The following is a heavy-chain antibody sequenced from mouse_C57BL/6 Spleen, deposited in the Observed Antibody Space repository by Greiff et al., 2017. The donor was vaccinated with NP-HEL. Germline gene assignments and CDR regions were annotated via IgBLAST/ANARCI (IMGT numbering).Heavy chain of an antibody. CDR2: INPNNGGT. CDR3: ASSYYYGSSSWIAY. D-gene: IGHD1-1*01. CDR1: GYTFTDYY. J-gene: IGHJ3*01. V-gene: IGHV1-26*01. Sequence: EVQLQQSGPELVKPGASVKISCKASGYTFTDYYMNWVKQSHGKSLEWIGDINPNNGGTSYNQKFKGKATLTVDKSSSTAYMELRSLTSEDSAVYYCASSYYYGSSSWIAYWGQGTLVTVSA.